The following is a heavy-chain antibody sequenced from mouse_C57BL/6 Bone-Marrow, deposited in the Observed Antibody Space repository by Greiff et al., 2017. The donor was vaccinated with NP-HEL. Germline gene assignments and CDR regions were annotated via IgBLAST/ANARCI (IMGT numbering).Heavy chain of an antibody. CDR3: ARNYSSYNY. V-gene: IGHV1-81*01. CDR2: IYPRSGNT. CDR1: GYTFTSYG. Sequence: QVQLKESGAELARPGASVKLSCKASGYTFTSYGISWVKQRTGQGLEWIGEIYPRSGNTYYNEKFKGKATLTADKSSSTAYMKLRSLTSEDSAVYFCARNYSSYNYWGQGTTLTVSS. J-gene: IGHJ2*01. D-gene: IGHD2-12*01.